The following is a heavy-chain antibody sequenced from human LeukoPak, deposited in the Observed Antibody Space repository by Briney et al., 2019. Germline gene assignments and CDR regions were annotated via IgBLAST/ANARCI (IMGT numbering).Heavy chain of an antibody. CDR2: IYPGNSDT. Sequence: GESLKISCKGPGYTFTNSWIGWVRQMPGKGLEWMGIIYPGNSDTRYSPSFQGQVTISVDKSISTTYLQWSSLKTSDTAIYYCAASRYCSSTTCRFDYWGQGTLVTVSS. D-gene: IGHD2-2*01. V-gene: IGHV5-51*01. CDR1: GYTFTNSW. CDR3: AASRYCSSTTCRFDY. J-gene: IGHJ4*02.